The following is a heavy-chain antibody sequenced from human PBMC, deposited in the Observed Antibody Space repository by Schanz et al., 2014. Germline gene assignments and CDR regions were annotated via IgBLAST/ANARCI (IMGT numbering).Heavy chain of an antibody. Sequence: EVQLVESGGVVAQPGGSLRLSCVASGFTVSSNYMSWVRQAPGKGLEWVSSMYINSGSTQYADSVKGRFIISRDSSKNTLFLQMNSLRAEDTAVYFCARDGGRDGYNLAFDVWGQGTLVTVSS. V-gene: IGHV3-53*01. D-gene: IGHD5-12*01. CDR1: GFTVSSNY. J-gene: IGHJ3*01. CDR2: MYINSGST. CDR3: ARDGGRDGYNLAFDV.